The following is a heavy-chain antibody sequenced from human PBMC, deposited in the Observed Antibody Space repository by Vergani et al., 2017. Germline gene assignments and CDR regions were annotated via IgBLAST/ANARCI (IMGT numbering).Heavy chain of an antibody. Sequence: QVQLVESGGGVAQPGRSLRLSCAASGFTFSSYGMHWVRQAPGKGLEWVAVIWYDGSNKYYADSVKGRFTISRDNSKNTLYLQMNSLRAEDTAVYYCARDKGAFDIWGQGTMVTVSS. CDR2: IWYDGSNK. J-gene: IGHJ3*02. V-gene: IGHV3-33*01. CDR3: ARDKGAFDI. CDR1: GFTFSSYG.